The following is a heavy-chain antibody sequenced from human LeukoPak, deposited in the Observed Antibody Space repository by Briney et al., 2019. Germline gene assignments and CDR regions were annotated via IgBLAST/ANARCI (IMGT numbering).Heavy chain of an antibody. V-gene: IGHV4-39*01. CDR2: IYYSGNT. J-gene: IGHJ4*02. CDR1: GVSISSSNSY. Sequence: SETLSLTCTVSGVSISSSNSYWGWLRQPPGKGLEWIGSIYYSGNTYYNASLKSQVSISIDMSKNQFSLKLTSVTAADTAVYYCARVRPRYYYDSSGYWDYWGQGTLVTVSS. CDR3: ARVRPRYYYDSSGYWDY. D-gene: IGHD3-22*01.